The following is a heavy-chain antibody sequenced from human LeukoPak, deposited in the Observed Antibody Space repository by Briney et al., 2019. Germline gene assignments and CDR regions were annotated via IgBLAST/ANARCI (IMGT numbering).Heavy chain of an antibody. CDR3: ARDLDERIAAAGTYFDY. D-gene: IGHD6-13*01. V-gene: IGHV3-21*01. J-gene: IGHJ4*02. Sequence: PGGSLRLSCAASGFTFSSYSMNWVRQAPGKGLEWVSSISSSSSYIYYADSVKGRFTISRDNAKNSLYLQMNSLRAEDTAVYYCARDLDERIAAAGTYFDYWGQGALVTVSS. CDR1: GFTFSSYS. CDR2: ISSSSSYI.